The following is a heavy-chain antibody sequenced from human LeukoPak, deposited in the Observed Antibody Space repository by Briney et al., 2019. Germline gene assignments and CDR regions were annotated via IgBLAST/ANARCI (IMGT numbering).Heavy chain of an antibody. J-gene: IGHJ4*02. Sequence: SVKVSCKASGGTFSSYAISWVRQAPGQGLEWMGRIIPVLGIANYAQKFQGRVTITADKSTSTAYMELSSLRSEDTAVYYCARGLSGSYTKYYFDYWGQGTLVTVSS. CDR1: GGTFSSYA. V-gene: IGHV1-69*04. D-gene: IGHD1-26*01. CDR3: ARGLSGSYTKYYFDY. CDR2: IIPVLGIA.